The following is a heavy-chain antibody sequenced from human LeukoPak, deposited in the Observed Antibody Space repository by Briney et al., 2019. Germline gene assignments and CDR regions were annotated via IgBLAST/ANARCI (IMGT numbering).Heavy chain of an antibody. CDR2: ISGSGGIT. CDR3: AKHDPRRVVITNWFDP. Sequence: GGSLRLSCAASGFTFSAYAMSWVRQAPGKGLEWVSAISGSGGITCYADSVKGRFTISRGNSKNTLYLKMNSLRAEDTAVYYCAKHDPRRVVITNWFDPWGQGTLVTVSS. CDR1: GFTFSAYA. V-gene: IGHV3-23*01. J-gene: IGHJ5*02. D-gene: IGHD3-22*01.